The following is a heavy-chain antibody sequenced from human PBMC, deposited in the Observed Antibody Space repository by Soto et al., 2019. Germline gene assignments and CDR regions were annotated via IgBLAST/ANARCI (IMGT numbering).Heavy chain of an antibody. V-gene: IGHV4-31*03. D-gene: IGHD3-10*01. CDR1: GGSISSGGYY. J-gene: IGHJ6*02. Sequence: QVQLQESGPGLVKPSQTLSLTCTVSGGSISSGGYYWSWIRQHPGKGLGWIGYIYYSGSTYYNPSLKSRVTISVDTSKNQFSLKLSSVTAADTAVYYCARDLRFRGFYGMDVWGQGTTVTVSS. CDR3: ARDLRFRGFYGMDV. CDR2: IYYSGST.